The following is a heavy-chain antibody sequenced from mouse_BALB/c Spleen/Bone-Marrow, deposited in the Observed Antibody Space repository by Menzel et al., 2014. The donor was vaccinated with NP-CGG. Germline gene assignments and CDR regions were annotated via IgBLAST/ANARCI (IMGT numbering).Heavy chain of an antibody. CDR1: GYTFTNYY. J-gene: IGHJ3*01. Sequence: VQLQQSGAELVKPGASVKLSCKASGYTFTNYYMYWVKQRPGQGLEWIGEITPSNGGSNFIEKLKNKATLTVDKSSSTAYMQLSSLTSEDSAVYYCSREGAYWGQGTLVTVSA. CDR2: ITPSNGGS. CDR3: SREGAY. V-gene: IGHV1S81*02.